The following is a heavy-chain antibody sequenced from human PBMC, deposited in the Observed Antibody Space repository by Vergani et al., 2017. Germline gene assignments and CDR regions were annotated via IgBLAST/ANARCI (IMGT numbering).Heavy chain of an antibody. V-gene: IGHV3-23*01. CDR1: GFTFSNSA. CDR2: ISCPGLST. CDR3: VKEKIDLGSYFFDS. D-gene: IGHD2/OR15-2a*01. Sequence: EVHLLESGGGLVQSGGSLRPSCAASGFTFSNSAVSLVRQAPGRGLAWVSSISCPGLSTYYADSVKGRFSISRDNSKNTVFLQMHSLRAEDTAIYYCVKEKIDLGSYFFDSWGHGILVTVSS. J-gene: IGHJ4*01.